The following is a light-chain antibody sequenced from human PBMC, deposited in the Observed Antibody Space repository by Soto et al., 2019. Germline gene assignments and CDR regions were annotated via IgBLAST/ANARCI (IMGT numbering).Light chain of an antibody. J-gene: IGKJ1*01. CDR3: QQHNNWPVT. CDR2: GAS. V-gene: IGKV3-20*01. Sequence: GLTQSPGTLSFSPGERATLSCRASQSVSSSYLAWYQQKPGQAPRLLIYGASSRATGIPDRFSGSGSGTDFTLTISRLEPEDFAVYYCQQHNNWPVTFGQGTKVDIK. CDR1: QSVSSSY.